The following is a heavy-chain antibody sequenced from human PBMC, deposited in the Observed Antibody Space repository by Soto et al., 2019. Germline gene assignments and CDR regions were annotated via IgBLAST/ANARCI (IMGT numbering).Heavy chain of an antibody. J-gene: IGHJ5*02. CDR2: IYYSGST. CDR3: ARETTVTTFGWFDP. CDR1: NGSISNYY. V-gene: IGHV4-59*01. D-gene: IGHD4-17*01. Sequence: SETLSLTCTVSNGSISNYYWSWIRQPPGKGLEWIGYIYYSGSTNYNPSLKSRVTISVDTSKNQFSLKLTSVTTADTAVYYCARETTVTTFGWFDPWGQGTLVTVSS.